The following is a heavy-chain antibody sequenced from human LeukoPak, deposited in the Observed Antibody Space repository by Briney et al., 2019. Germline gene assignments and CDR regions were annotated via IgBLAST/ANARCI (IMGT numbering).Heavy chain of an antibody. V-gene: IGHV3-48*01. J-gene: IGHJ4*02. D-gene: IGHD6-13*01. Sequence: GGSLRLSCAASGFTFSSYTMSWVRQAPGRGLEWVSYISSSSTIYYADSVKGRFTISRDNAKNSLYLQMNSLRAEDTAVYYCAREYSSSWYGDYWGQGTLVTVSS. CDR3: AREYSSSWYGDY. CDR1: GFTFSSYT. CDR2: ISSSSTI.